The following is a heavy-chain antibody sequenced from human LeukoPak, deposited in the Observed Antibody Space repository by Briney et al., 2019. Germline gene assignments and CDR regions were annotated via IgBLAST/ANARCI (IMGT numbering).Heavy chain of an antibody. D-gene: IGHD3-10*01. V-gene: IGHV4-30-2*01. Sequence: ASETLSLTCAVSGGSISSGGYSWSWIRQPPGKGLEWVGYIYHSGSTYYNPSLKSRVTISVDRSKNQFSLKLSSVTAADTAVYYCARVSLPGPYYGPDNWAPFFDYWGQGTLVTVSS. CDR2: IYHSGST. CDR1: GGSISSGGYS. CDR3: ARVSLPGPYYGPDNWAPFFDY. J-gene: IGHJ4*02.